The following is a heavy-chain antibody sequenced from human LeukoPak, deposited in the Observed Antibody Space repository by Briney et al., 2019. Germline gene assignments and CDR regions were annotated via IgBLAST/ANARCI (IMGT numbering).Heavy chain of an antibody. CDR1: GGSISSGGYY. CDR2: IYHSGST. V-gene: IGHV4-30-2*01. Sequence: PSQTLSLTCTVSGGSISSGGYYWSWIRQPPGKGLEWIGYIYHSGSTYYNPSLKSRVTISVDRSKNQFSLKLSSVTAADTAVYYCAREEQQGYFDLWGRGTLVTVSS. J-gene: IGHJ2*01. D-gene: IGHD6-13*01. CDR3: AREEQQGYFDL.